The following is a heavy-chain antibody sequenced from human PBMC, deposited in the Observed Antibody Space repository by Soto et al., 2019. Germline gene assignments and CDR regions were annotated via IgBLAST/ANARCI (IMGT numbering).Heavy chain of an antibody. CDR2: LNTYNGNT. V-gene: IGHV1-18*01. Sequence: QVQLVQSGAEVQNPGASVKVSCKASGYTFTRYGIGWARQAPGQGREWMGWLNTYNGNTNYAQNVQGRVTLTTDTSTSTADMEQRSLRSNDTAIYYCAMVDVYVTPSPQDVWGQGTTVIVSS. J-gene: IGHJ6*02. CDR3: AMVDVYVTPSPQDV. D-gene: IGHD3-16*01. CDR1: GYTFTRYG.